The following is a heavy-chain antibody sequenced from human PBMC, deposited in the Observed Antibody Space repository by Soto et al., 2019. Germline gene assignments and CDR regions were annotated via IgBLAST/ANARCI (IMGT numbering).Heavy chain of an antibody. J-gene: IGHJ6*02. CDR1: GYTFTRSG. D-gene: IGHD5-12*01. Sequence: QVQLVQSEAEVKKPGASVKVSCKASGYTFTRSGISWVRQAPGQGLEWMGWISTYNGDTNYAQTFQDRVTMTTDTSTSTAYMELRSLRSDDTAVYYCAREGVAPYYYYGMDVWGQGTPVSVSS. V-gene: IGHV1-18*01. CDR2: ISTYNGDT. CDR3: AREGVAPYYYYGMDV.